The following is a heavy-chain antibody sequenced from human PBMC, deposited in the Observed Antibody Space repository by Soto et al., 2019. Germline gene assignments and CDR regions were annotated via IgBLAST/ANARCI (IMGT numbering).Heavy chain of an antibody. CDR2: IYYSGST. Sequence: SETLSLTCTVSGGSSSSGDYYWSWIRQPPGKGLEWIGYIYYSGSTYYNPSLKSRVTISVDTSKNQFSLKLSSVTAADTAVYYCATLNYVEWYFDLWGRGTLVTVSS. CDR1: GGSSSSGDYY. D-gene: IGHD1-7*01. J-gene: IGHJ2*01. CDR3: ATLNYVEWYFDL. V-gene: IGHV4-30-4*01.